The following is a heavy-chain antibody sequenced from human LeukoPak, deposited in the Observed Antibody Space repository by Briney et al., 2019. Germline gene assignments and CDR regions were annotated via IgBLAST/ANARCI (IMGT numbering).Heavy chain of an antibody. D-gene: IGHD3-22*01. J-gene: IGHJ4*02. CDR2: IYSAGST. Sequence: PGGSLRLSYAASGFTVSGNYMSWVRQAPGKGLEWVSVIYSAGSTYYADSVRGRFTISRDNSKNALYLQMNSLRAEDTAVYYCARDHPYYHDNWGQGTLVTVSS. V-gene: IGHV3-53*01. CDR3: ARDHPYYHDN. CDR1: GFTVSGNY.